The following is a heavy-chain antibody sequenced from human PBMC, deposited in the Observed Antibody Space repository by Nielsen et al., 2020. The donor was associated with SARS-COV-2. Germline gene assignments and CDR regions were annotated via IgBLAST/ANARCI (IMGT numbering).Heavy chain of an antibody. CDR3: ARAAGWGWLQAIPPEFDY. CDR2: IYYTGST. CDR1: GGSITTYY. D-gene: IGHD5-24*01. J-gene: IGHJ4*02. Sequence: SETLSLTCTVSGGSITTYYLTWIRQPPGKGLEWIGYIYYTGSTDYNPSLKSRVTISLDTSKNQVSLKLSSVTAADTAVYYCARAAGWGWLQAIPPEFDYWGQGTLVTVSS. V-gene: IGHV4-59*01.